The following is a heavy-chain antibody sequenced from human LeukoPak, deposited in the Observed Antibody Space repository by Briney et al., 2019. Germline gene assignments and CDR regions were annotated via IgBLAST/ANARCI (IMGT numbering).Heavy chain of an antibody. J-gene: IGHJ5*02. Sequence: SETLSLTCTVSGGSISSYYWSWIRQPPGKGLEWIGRIYKSGNTNYNPSLKSRVTISIDTSKNQFSLRLISVTAADTAVYYCARVFRKPGIAVENWIDPWGQGTLVTVSS. CDR1: GGSISSYY. D-gene: IGHD6-19*01. V-gene: IGHV4-59*08. CDR3: ARVFRKPGIAVENWIDP. CDR2: IYKSGNT.